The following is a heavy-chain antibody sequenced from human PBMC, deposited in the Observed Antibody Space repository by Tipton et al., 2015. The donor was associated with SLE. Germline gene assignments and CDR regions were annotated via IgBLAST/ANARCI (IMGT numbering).Heavy chain of an antibody. Sequence: SLRLSCAASGFTFDDYAMHWVRQAPGKGLEWVSVIYSGGSTYYADSVEGRFTISRHNSKNTLYLQMNSLRAEDTAVYYCASAVYDSSGYYLDYWGQGTLVTVSS. CDR1: GFTFDDYA. J-gene: IGHJ4*02. CDR3: ASAVYDSSGYYLDY. D-gene: IGHD3-22*01. CDR2: IYSGGST. V-gene: IGHV3-53*04.